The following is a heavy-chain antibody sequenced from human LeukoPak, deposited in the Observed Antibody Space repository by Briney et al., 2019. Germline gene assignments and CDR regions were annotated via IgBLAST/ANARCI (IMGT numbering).Heavy chain of an antibody. CDR1: GYTFTSYY. CDR3: ARESSSGWQHY. D-gene: IGHD6-19*01. J-gene: IGHJ4*02. CDR2: INPSGGST. V-gene: IGHV1-46*01. Sequence: ASVKVSCKASGYTFTSYYMHWVRQAPGQGLEWMGIINPSGGSTNYAQKFQGRVTMTRDTSTSTVYMELSSLRSEDTAVYYCARESSSGWQHYWGQGTLVTVSS.